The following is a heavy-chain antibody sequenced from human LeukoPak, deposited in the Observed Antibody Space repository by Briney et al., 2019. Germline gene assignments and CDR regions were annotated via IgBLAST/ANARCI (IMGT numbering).Heavy chain of an antibody. CDR1: GGTFSSYA. D-gene: IGHD3-10*01. Sequence: SVKVSCKASGGTFSSYAISWVRQAPGQGFEWMGGIIPIFGTANYAQKFQGRVTITTDESTSTAYMELSSLRSEDTAVYYCRITMVRGVPMDVWGKGTTVTVSS. V-gene: IGHV1-69*05. J-gene: IGHJ6*04. CDR3: RITMVRGVPMDV. CDR2: IIPIFGTA.